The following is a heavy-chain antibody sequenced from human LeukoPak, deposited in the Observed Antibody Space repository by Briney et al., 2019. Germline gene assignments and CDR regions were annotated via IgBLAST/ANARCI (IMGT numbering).Heavy chain of an antibody. J-gene: IGHJ4*02. CDR1: GYTFTGFQ. CDR2: LSPNSGGA. D-gene: IGHD5-18*01. Sequence: ASVKVSCKASGYTFTGFQLHWARQAPGQGLEWMGRLSPNSGGANHAQKFQGRVTMTRDTSISTAYMELRRLRSDDTAVYYCIRGYNFSFDYWGQGTLVTVSS. CDR3: IRGYNFSFDY. V-gene: IGHV1-2*06.